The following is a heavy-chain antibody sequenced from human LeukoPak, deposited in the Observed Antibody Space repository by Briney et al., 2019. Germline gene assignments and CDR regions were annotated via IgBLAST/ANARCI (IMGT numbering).Heavy chain of an antibody. Sequence: GGSLRLSCAASGFTFSSYWMSWVRQAPGKGLEWVANIKQDGSEKYYVDSVKGRFTISRDNTKNSLYLQMNSLRAEGTAVYYCARDNYYYYYYMDVWGKGTTVTVSS. J-gene: IGHJ6*03. CDR3: ARDNYYYYYYMDV. CDR2: IKQDGSEK. V-gene: IGHV3-7*01. CDR1: GFTFSSYW.